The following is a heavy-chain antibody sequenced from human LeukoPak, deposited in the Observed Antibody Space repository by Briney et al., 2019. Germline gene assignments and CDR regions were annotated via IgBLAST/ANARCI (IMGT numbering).Heavy chain of an antibody. D-gene: IGHD3-10*01. J-gene: IGHJ4*02. CDR1: GGSITKNGYY. Sequence: SEPLSLTCSVSGGSITKNGYYWGWIRQSPETGLEWIGSMHYSGSTYYNPSLNSRVTISVDTSKNQFSLKLSSVTAADTAVYYCASLYYYGSGLDYWGQGTLVTVSS. V-gene: IGHV4-39*07. CDR3: ASLYYYGSGLDY. CDR2: MHYSGST.